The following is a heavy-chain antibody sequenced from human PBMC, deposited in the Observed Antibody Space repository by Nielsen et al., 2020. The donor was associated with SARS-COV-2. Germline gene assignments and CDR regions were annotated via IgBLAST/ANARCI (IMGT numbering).Heavy chain of an antibody. V-gene: IGHV4-34*01. D-gene: IGHD6-6*01. CDR1: GGSFSGYY. Sequence: GSLRLSCAVYGGSFSGYYWSWIRQPPGKGLEWIGEINHSGSTNYNPSLKSRVTISVDTSKNQFSLKLSSVTAADTAVYYCAREGPDFDSSYFDYWGQGALVIVSS. CDR3: AREGPDFDSSYFDY. J-gene: IGHJ4*02. CDR2: INHSGST.